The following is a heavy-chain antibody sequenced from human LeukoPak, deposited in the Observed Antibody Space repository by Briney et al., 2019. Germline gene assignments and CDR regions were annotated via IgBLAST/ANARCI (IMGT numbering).Heavy chain of an antibody. CDR3: ARGPPEGSGYYYYYYGMDV. Sequence: SETLSLTCAVYGGSFSGYYWSWIRQPPGKGLEWSGEINHSGSTNYNPSLKSRVTISVDTSKNQFSLKLSSVTAADTAVYYCARGPPEGSGYYYYYYGMDVWGQGTTVTVSS. CDR1: GGSFSGYY. V-gene: IGHV4-34*01. J-gene: IGHJ6*02. D-gene: IGHD1-14*01. CDR2: INHSGST.